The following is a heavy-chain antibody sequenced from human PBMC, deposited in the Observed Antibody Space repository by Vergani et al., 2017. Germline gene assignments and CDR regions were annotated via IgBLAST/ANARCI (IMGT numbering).Heavy chain of an antibody. CDR1: GFTFSSYG. CDR3: ARPYYYDSSGYYPVDY. CDR2: IWYDGSNT. J-gene: IGHJ4*02. V-gene: IGHV3-33*01. Sequence: QVQLVESGGGVVQPGRSLRLSCAASGFTFSSYGMHWVRQAPGKGLEWVAVIWYDGSNTYYADSVKGRFTISRDNSKNTLYLQMNSLRAEDTAVYYCARPYYYDSSGYYPVDYWGQGTLVTVSS. D-gene: IGHD3-22*01.